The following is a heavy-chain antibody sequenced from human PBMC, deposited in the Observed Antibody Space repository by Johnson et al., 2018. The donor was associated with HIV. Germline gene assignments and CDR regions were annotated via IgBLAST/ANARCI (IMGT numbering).Heavy chain of an antibody. CDR2: IRYDGSNK. CDR3: AKASNYYDSRRHAFDI. V-gene: IGHV3-30*02. J-gene: IGHJ3*02. CDR1: GFTFSSYG. Sequence: QVQLVESGGSVVQPGGSLRLSCAASGFTFSSYGMHWVRQAPGKGLEWVAFIRYDGSNKYYADSVKGRFTISRDNSKNTLYLQMNSLRAEDTAVYYCAKASNYYDSRRHAFDIWGQGTMVTVSS. D-gene: IGHD3-22*01.